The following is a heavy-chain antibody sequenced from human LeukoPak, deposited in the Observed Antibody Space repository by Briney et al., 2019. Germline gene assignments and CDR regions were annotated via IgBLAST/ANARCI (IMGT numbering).Heavy chain of an antibody. V-gene: IGHV1-46*01. D-gene: IGHD7-27*01. CDR3: ARARTGDSDY. CDR2: INPGGGST. Sequence: GASVKVSCKASGYTVTSYYMHWVRQAPGQGLEWMGLINPGGGSTTYSQKFQGRVTMTRDTSTSTVYMELNNLRSEDTALYYCARARTGDSDYWGQGTLVTVSS. J-gene: IGHJ4*02. CDR1: GYTVTSYY.